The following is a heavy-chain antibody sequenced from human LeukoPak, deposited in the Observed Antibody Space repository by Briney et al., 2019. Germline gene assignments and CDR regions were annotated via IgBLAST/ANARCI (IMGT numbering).Heavy chain of an antibody. CDR3: AKQIAARPKYYFDY. CDR1: GFTFSSYA. D-gene: IGHD6-6*01. Sequence: GGSLRFSCAASGFTFSSYAMSWVRQAPGKGLEWVSAISGSGGSTYYADSVKGRFTISRDNSKNTLYLQMNSLRAEDTAVYYCAKQIAARPKYYFDYWGQGTLVTVSS. CDR2: ISGSGGST. J-gene: IGHJ4*02. V-gene: IGHV3-23*01.